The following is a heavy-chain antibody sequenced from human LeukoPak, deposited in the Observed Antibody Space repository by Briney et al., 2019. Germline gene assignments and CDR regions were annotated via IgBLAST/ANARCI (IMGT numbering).Heavy chain of an antibody. V-gene: IGHV4-34*01. D-gene: IGHD3-9*01. J-gene: IGHJ4*02. CDR3: ARQGVLRYFDWLLRIGHFDY. CDR1: GGSFSGYY. CDR2: IYYSGST. Sequence: PSETLSLTCAVYGGSFSGYYWSWIRQPPGKGLEWIGSIYYSGSTYYNPSLKSRVTISVDTSKNQFSLKLSSVTAADTAVYYCARQGVLRYFDWLLRIGHFDYWGQGTLVTVSS.